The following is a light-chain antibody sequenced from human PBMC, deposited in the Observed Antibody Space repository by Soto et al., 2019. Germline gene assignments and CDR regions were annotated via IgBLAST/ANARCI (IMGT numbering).Light chain of an antibody. J-gene: IGKJ2*01. V-gene: IGKV3-15*01. CDR2: GAS. CDR1: QSVRSH. Sequence: EIVLTQSPATLSMSPGEGATLSCRASQSVRSHLAWFQQKPGQAPRLLIYGASTRAAGIPARFSGGGSGTEFTITISTLQSEYFAVYYCQQYNNWPPMYTFGPGTKLEIK. CDR3: QQYNNWPPMYT.